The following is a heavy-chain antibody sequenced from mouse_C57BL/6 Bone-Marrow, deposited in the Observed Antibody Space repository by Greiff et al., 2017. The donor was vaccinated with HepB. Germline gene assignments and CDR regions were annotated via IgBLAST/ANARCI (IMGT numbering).Heavy chain of an antibody. Sequence: VQLKESGGGLVQPGGSLKLSCAASGFTFSDYYMYWVRQTPEKRLEWVAYISNGGGSTYYPDTVKGRFTISRDNAKNTLYLQMSRLKSEDTAMYYCASPYPAWFAYWGQGTLVTVSA. CDR2: ISNGGGST. J-gene: IGHJ3*01. CDR3: ASPYPAWFAY. CDR1: GFTFSDYY. V-gene: IGHV5-12*01.